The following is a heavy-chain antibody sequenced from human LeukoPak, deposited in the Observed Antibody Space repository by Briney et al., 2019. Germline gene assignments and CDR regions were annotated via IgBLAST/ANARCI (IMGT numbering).Heavy chain of an antibody. J-gene: IGHJ4*02. CDR2: TNPNSGGT. V-gene: IGHV1-2*02. CDR3: ARSYDSSGYRMLYYFDY. Sequence: ASVKVSCKASGYTFTGYYMHWVRQAPGQGLEWMGWTNPNSGGTNYAQKFQGRVTMTRDTSISTAYMELSRLRSDDTAVYYCARSYDSSGYRMLYYFDYWGQGTLVTVSS. D-gene: IGHD3-22*01. CDR1: GYTFTGYY.